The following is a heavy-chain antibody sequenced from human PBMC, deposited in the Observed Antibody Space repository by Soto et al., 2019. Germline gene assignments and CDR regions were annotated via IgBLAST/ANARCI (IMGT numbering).Heavy chain of an antibody. V-gene: IGHV2-5*02. CDR2: IYWDDDK. J-gene: IGHJ4*02. CDR3: AHSGPRWDNAWFDY. D-gene: IGHD1-26*01. Sequence: QLTLKESGPPLVQPPQTLTLTCPFSGFSLSTSGVGVGWIRQPPGKALEWLALIYWDDDKRYTPSLKSRLTITKDTSKNQVVLTMTNMDPVDTATYYCAHSGPRWDNAWFDYWGQGTLVTVSS. CDR1: GFSLSTSGVG.